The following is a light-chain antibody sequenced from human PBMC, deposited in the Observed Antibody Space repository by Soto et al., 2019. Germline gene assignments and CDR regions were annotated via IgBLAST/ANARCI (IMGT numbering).Light chain of an antibody. V-gene: IGKV1-5*01. Sequence: DIQMTQSPSTLSASVGDRVTITCRASQSISSWLAWYQQKPGKAPKLLIYDASSLESGVPSRFSGSGSGTEFTLTNSSLQPDDFPTYYCQQYNSYSTFGQGTKLEIK. CDR1: QSISSW. J-gene: IGKJ2*01. CDR3: QQYNSYST. CDR2: DAS.